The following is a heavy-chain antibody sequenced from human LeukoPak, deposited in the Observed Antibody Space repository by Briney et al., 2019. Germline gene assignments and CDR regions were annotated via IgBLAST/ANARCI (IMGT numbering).Heavy chain of an antibody. CDR2: ISSSSSYI. J-gene: IGHJ3*02. Sequence: GGSLRLSCAASGFTFSSYTMNWVRQAPGKGLEWVSSISSSSSYIYYADSVKGRFTISRDNAKNSLYLQMSSLRAEDTAVYYCARDTYDILTGYYKWAFDIWGQGTMVTVSS. CDR1: GFTFSSYT. D-gene: IGHD3-9*01. CDR3: ARDTYDILTGYYKWAFDI. V-gene: IGHV3-21*06.